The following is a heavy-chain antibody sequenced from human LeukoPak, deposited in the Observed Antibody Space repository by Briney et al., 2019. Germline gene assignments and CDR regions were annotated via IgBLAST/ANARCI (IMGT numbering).Heavy chain of an antibody. V-gene: IGHV3-48*03. Sequence: HSGGSLRLSCAASGFTFSSYEMNWVRQAPGKGLEWVSYISSSGSTIYYADSVKGRFTISRDNAKNSLYLQMNSLRAEDTAVYYCARERKPWLLTTANYYYGMDVWGKGTTVTVSS. CDR1: GFTFSSYE. CDR3: ARERKPWLLTTANYYYGMDV. D-gene: IGHD1-1*01. J-gene: IGHJ6*04. CDR2: ISSSGSTI.